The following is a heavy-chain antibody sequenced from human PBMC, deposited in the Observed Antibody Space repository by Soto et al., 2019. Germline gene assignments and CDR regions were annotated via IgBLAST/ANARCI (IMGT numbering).Heavy chain of an antibody. CDR3: ARLPIVVVPAAAERDY. CDR1: GFTFSSYG. V-gene: IGHV3-33*01. D-gene: IGHD2-2*01. CDR2: IWYDGSNK. Sequence: GGSLRLSCAASGFTFSSYGMHWVRQAPGKGLEWVAVIWYDGSNKYYADSVKGRFTISRDNSKNTLYLQMNSLRAEDTAVYYCARLPIVVVPAAAERDYWGQGTLVTVSS. J-gene: IGHJ4*02.